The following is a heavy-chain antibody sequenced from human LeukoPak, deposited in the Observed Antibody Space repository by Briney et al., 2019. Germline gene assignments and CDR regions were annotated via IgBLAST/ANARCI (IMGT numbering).Heavy chain of an antibody. CDR3: ARGRGLGELAVASFDS. J-gene: IGHJ4*02. CDR1: GFNFTGYW. V-gene: IGHV3-74*03. Sequence: PGGSLRLSCAGSGFNFTGYWMHWVRQAPGKGLEWISRLYSDGRSLTYADSVMGRFTISRDNAKNMLYLQMNSLRAEDTAVYYCARGRGLGELAVASFDSWGQGTLVTVSS. D-gene: IGHD6-19*01. CDR2: LYSDGRSL.